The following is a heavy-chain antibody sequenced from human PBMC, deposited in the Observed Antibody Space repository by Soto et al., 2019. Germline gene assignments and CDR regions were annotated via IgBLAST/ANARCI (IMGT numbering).Heavy chain of an antibody. V-gene: IGHV3-23*01. D-gene: IGHD6-25*01. CDR3: SKDPSGYTDGYYYYYFMDV. J-gene: IGHJ6*03. CDR1: GFSFSSYA. CDR2: ISGNGRST. Sequence: GGSLRLSCAASGFSFSSYAMSWVRQAPGKGLDWVSTISGNGRSTYYADSVKGRFTISRDNSKNTLYLQVKSLRAEDTAVYYCSKDPSGYTDGYYYYYFMDVWGKGTTVTVTS.